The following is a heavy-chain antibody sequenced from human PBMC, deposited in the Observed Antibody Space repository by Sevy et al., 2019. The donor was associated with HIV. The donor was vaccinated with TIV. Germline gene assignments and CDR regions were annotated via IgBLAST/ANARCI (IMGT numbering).Heavy chain of an antibody. D-gene: IGHD5-18*01. CDR2: INHSGST. V-gene: IGHV4-34*01. CDR3: ARGVGNSYGYDPDY. Sequence: SETLSLTCAVYRGSFTGYYWSWIRQPPGKGLEWIGEINHSGSTTYNSSLKSRVTISVDTSKNQFSLRLTSVTAADTAVYYCARGVGNSYGYDPDYWGQGTLVTVSS. CDR1: RGSFTGYY. J-gene: IGHJ4*02.